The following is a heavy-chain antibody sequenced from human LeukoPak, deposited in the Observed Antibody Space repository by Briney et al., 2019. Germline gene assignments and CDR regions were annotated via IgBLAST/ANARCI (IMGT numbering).Heavy chain of an antibody. D-gene: IGHD1-26*01. J-gene: IGHJ4*02. Sequence: GESLRLSCAASGFTFSSYAMTWVRQAPGKGLEWVSHITASGTAMFYADSVKGRFTISRDNAKNSLYLQMNSLRDEDTAVYYCASSGSYRFDYWGQGTLVTVSS. CDR2: ITASGTAM. CDR1: GFTFSSYA. V-gene: IGHV3-48*02. CDR3: ASSGSYRFDY.